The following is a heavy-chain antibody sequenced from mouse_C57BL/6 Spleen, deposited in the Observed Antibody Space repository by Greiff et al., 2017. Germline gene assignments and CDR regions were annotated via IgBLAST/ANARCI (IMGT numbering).Heavy chain of an antibody. V-gene: IGHV1-76*01. Sequence: QVQLQQSGAELVRPGASVKLSCKASGYTFTDYYINWVKQRPGQGLEWIARIYPGSGNTYYNEKFKGKATLTAEKSSSTAYMQLSSLTSEDSAVYFCARAQATAMDYWGQGTSVTVSS. D-gene: IGHD3-2*02. CDR1: GYTFTDYY. CDR3: ARAQATAMDY. J-gene: IGHJ4*01. CDR2: IYPGSGNT.